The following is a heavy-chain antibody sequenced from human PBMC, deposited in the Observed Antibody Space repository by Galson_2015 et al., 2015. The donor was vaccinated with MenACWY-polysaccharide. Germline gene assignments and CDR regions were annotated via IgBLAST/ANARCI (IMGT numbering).Heavy chain of an antibody. CDR3: ATHPKGTDSRWYDY. CDR2: VTGNGYIT. D-gene: IGHD3-22*01. J-gene: IGHJ4*02. Sequence: SLRLSCAASEFIFGNYAMTWVRQSPGKGLEWVSTVTGNGYITYYEDSVKGRFTISRDNSRNTLFLQMNSLRAEDTAIYYCATHPKGTDSRWYDYWGQGTLVTVSS. V-gene: IGHV3-23*01. CDR1: EFIFGNYA.